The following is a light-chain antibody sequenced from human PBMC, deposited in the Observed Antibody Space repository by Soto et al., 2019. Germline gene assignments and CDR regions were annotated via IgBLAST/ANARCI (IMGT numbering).Light chain of an antibody. J-gene: IGKJ1*01. CDR2: GAS. CDR1: QSVSSN. Sequence: EIVMTQSPATLSVSPGERATLSCRASQSVSSNLAWYQQKPGQAPRLLIYGASTRATVIPAGFSGSGSGTEFTLTISSLQSEDFALYYCQQYNDWPLTFGQGTKVDI. CDR3: QQYNDWPLT. V-gene: IGKV3-15*01.